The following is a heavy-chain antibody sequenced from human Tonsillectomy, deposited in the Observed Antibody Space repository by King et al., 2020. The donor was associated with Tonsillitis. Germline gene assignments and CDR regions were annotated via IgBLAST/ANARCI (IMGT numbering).Heavy chain of an antibody. CDR3: ARGYGSGSSHFDN. J-gene: IGHJ4*02. CDR2: ISSSGSTI. Sequence: VQLVESGGALVQPGGSLRLSCAASGFTFRSYEINWVRQAPGKGLEWVSFISSSGSTIYYADSVKGRFTISRDNAKNSLYLQMNSRRAEDTAVYYCARGYGSGSSHFDNWGQGTLVTVSS. V-gene: IGHV3-48*03. CDR1: GFTFRSYE. D-gene: IGHD3-10*01.